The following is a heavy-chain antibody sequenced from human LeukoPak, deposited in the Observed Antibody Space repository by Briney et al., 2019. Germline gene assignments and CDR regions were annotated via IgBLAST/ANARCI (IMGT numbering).Heavy chain of an antibody. V-gene: IGHV3-53*01. D-gene: IGHD6-19*01. CDR1: GFTVSSNY. CDR2: IYSGGST. J-gene: IGHJ4*02. CDR3: ARDPLGWYFDY. Sequence: GGSLRLSCAASGFTVSSNYMSWVRRAPGKGLEWVSVIYSGGSTYYADSVKGRFTISRDNSKNTLYLQMNSLRAEDTAVYYCARDPLGWYFDYWGQGTLVTVSS.